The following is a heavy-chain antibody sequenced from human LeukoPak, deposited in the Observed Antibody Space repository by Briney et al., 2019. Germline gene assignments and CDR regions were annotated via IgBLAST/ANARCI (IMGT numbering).Heavy chain of an antibody. CDR3: ARHTKSGYSYGFDAFHI. D-gene: IGHD5-18*01. CDR2: ISYSGST. J-gene: IGHJ3*02. Sequence: SETLSLTCTVSGGSISSSNYNWGWIRQSPGKGLEWIGTISYSGSTYYNPSLKSRVTISVDTSKNQFSLKLTSVTAADTAVYYCARHTKSGYSYGFDAFHIWGQGTMVTASS. V-gene: IGHV4-39*01. CDR1: GGSISSSNYN.